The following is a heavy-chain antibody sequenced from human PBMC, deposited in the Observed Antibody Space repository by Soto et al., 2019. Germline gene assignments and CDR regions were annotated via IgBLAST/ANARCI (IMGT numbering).Heavy chain of an antibody. CDR3: AKVLSSQPYYGMDV. CDR2: ISGSGGST. V-gene: IGHV3-23*01. J-gene: IGHJ6*02. Sequence: PVGSLRLSCAASGFTFSSYAMSWVRQAPGKGLEWVSAISGSGGSTYYADSVKGRFTISRDNSKNTLYLQMNSLRAEDTAVYYCAKVLSSQPYYGMDVWGQGTTVTVSS. D-gene: IGHD2-15*01. CDR1: GFTFSSYA.